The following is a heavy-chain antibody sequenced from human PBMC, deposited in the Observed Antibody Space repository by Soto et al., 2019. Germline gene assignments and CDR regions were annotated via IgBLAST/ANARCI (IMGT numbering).Heavy chain of an antibody. CDR3: VRGPYNYNSRYFDY. CDR2: INHSGIT. CDR1: GGSFSGYF. D-gene: IGHD1-1*01. J-gene: IGHJ4*02. Sequence: LSLTCTVSGGSFSGYFWTWIRQPPGKGLEWLAEINHSGITNYNPSVESRVSMSVDTSKNQFSLRLYSVTAADTAVYYCVRGPYNYNSRYFDYWGQGTLVTVSS. V-gene: IGHV4-34*01.